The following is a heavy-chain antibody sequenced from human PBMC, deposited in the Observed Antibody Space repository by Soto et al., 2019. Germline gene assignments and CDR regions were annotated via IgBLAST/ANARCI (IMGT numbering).Heavy chain of an antibody. CDR3: VRGPYNYNSRYFDY. CDR2: INHSGIT. CDR1: GGSFSGYF. D-gene: IGHD1-1*01. J-gene: IGHJ4*02. Sequence: LSLTCTVSGGSFSGYFWTWIRQPPGKGLEWLAEINHSGITNYNPSVESRVSMSVDTSKNQFSLRLYSVTAADTAVYYCVRGPYNYNSRYFDYWGQGTLVTVSS. V-gene: IGHV4-34*01.